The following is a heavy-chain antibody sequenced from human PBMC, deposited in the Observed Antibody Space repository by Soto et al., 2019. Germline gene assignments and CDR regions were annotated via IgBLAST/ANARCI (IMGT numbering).Heavy chain of an antibody. V-gene: IGHV1-18*01. CDR1: GDTSTIYG. Sequence: QVQLVQSGAEVKKPGASVKVSCKASGDTSTIYGFTRVRQARGQGLEWMGWISTYNGNTNYAQKLQGRVTVTTDTSTNTAYLELRSLRSDDTAVYYCARGYSSGYYASWGQGTLVTVSS. J-gene: IGHJ4*02. CDR2: ISTYNGNT. D-gene: IGHD6-19*01. CDR3: ARGYSSGYYAS.